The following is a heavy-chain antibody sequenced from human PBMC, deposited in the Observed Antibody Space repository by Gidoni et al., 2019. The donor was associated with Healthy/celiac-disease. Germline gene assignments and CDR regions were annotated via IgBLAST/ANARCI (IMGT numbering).Heavy chain of an antibody. D-gene: IGHD6-13*01. CDR1: GFTFSSYA. J-gene: IGHJ6*04. Sequence: EVQLLESGGGLVQPGGSLRLSCAASGFTFSSYAMSWVRQAPGKGLGGVPAIMVGGGRTTSPDSVKGRFPISRDNSKTPLFLQMNSLRAEAPAVYSCAKRIAAVVSGTTYSSVMAAWAKGPTVP. CDR3: AKRIAAVVSGTTYSSVMAA. V-gene: IGHV3-23*01. CDR2: IMVGGGRT.